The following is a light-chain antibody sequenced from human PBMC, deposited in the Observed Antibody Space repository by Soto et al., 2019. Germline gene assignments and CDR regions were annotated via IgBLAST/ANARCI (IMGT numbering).Light chain of an antibody. CDR3: NSYSGSGIV. J-gene: IGLJ1*01. V-gene: IGLV2-14*01. Sequence: QFALTQPASVSGSPGQSITISCTGTSSDVGGYNYVSWYQHHPGKAPKLMIYEVSNRPSGVSYRFSGSKSGNTASLTISGLQAEDEADYYCNSYSGSGIVFGTGTKVTVL. CDR1: SSDVGGYNY. CDR2: EVS.